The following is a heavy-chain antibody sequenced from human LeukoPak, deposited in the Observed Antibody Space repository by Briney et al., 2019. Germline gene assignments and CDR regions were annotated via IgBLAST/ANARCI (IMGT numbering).Heavy chain of an antibody. V-gene: IGHV4-39*01. Sequence: PSETLSLTCTVSGGSISSSSYYWGWIRQPPGKGLEWIGSIYYSGSTYYNPSRKSRVTISVGTSKNQFSLKLSYVTAADPAVYYCARRTSHRHPTPRYGSGSYSYYYYYMDVWGKGTTVTISS. D-gene: IGHD3-10*01. J-gene: IGHJ6*03. CDR2: IYYSGST. CDR1: GGSISSSSYY. CDR3: ARRTSHRHPTPRYGSGSYSYYYYYMDV.